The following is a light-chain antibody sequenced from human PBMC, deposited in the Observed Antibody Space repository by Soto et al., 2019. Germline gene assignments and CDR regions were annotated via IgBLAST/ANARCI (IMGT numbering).Light chain of an antibody. J-gene: IGKJ4*01. CDR2: AAY. CDR3: HQLNRYPT. V-gene: IGKV1-9*01. CDR1: QGMSTY. Sequence: IQVTQSPSSLSASVGARITITCRASQGMSTYLAWYQQKPGKAPTLLIYAAYTLQSGVPSRFSGGGSGTDFTLTISSLQPEDFATYYCHQLNRYPTFGGGTKVEIK.